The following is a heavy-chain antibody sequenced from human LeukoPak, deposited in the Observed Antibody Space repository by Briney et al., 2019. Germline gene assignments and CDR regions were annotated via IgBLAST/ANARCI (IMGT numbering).Heavy chain of an antibody. D-gene: IGHD4-17*01. J-gene: IGHJ4*02. CDR1: GGTFSSYA. Sequence: SVKVSCKASGGTFSSYAISWVRQAPGQGLEWMGGVIPMFATANYAPKFQDRVTITADESTSTAYMELRSLRSEDTAVYHCARGLHGDYGYFDYWGQGTLVTVSS. CDR3: ARGLHGDYGYFDY. CDR2: VIPMFATA. V-gene: IGHV1-69*01.